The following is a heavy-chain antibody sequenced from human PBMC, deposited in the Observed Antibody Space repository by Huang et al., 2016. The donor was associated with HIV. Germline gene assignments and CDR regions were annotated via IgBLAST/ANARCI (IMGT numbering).Heavy chain of an antibody. CDR3: AKEEAGPFGAFDI. D-gene: IGHD3-10*01. CDR2: NGYGGNNK. CDR1: GFEFRSDD. V-gene: IGHV3-30*02. J-gene: IGHJ3*02. Sequence: QLQSVESGGGVVQPGGSLRLSCVASGFEFRSDDMHWVRQAPGRGLEWIAFNGYGGNNKQYGESVTGRFSISRDNYKNTLYLQMNSLRPEDTAVYYCAKEEAGPFGAFDIWGQGAMVTVSS.